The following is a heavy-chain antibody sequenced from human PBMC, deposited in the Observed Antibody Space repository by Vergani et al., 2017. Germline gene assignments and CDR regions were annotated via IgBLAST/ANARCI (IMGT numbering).Heavy chain of an antibody. J-gene: IGHJ4*02. D-gene: IGHD3-22*01. V-gene: IGHV3-49*05. CDR2: IRSKAYGGTT. CDR1: GFTFGDYA. Sequence: EVQLVESGGGLVKPGRSLRLSCTASGFTFGDYAMSWFRQAPGTGLEWVGFIRSKAYGGTTEYAASVKGRFTISRDDSKSIAYLQMNSLKTEDTAVYYCTRDWLSLYYYDSSGFVDWGQGSLVNVS. CDR3: TRDWLSLYYYDSSGFVD.